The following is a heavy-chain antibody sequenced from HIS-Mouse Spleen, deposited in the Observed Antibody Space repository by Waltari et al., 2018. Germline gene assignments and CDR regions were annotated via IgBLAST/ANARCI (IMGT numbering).Heavy chain of an antibody. D-gene: IGHD6-13*01. CDR3: AREIPYSSSWYDWYFDL. V-gene: IGHV4-39*07. J-gene: IGHJ2*01. CDR2: IYYSGRT. Sequence: QLQLQESGPGLVKPSETLSLPCTVPGGSISSSSYYWGWIRQPPGKGLEWIGSIYYSGRTYYNPSLKSRVTISVDTSKNQFSLKLSSVTAADTAVYYCAREIPYSSSWYDWYFDLWGRGTLVTVSS. CDR1: GGSISSSSYY.